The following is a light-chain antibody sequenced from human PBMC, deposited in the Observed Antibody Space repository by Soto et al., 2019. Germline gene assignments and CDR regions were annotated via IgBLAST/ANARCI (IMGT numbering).Light chain of an antibody. V-gene: IGLV2-23*02. J-gene: IGLJ1*01. CDR3: CSSAGSSTTV. CDR2: GVS. CDR1: SSDVGSYNL. Sequence: QSALTQPASVSGSPGPSITISCPGTSSDVGSYNLVSWYQQHPGKAPKLMIYGVSKRPSGVSNRFSGSKSGNTASLTISGLQAEDEADYYCCSSAGSSTTVFGTGTNVTVL.